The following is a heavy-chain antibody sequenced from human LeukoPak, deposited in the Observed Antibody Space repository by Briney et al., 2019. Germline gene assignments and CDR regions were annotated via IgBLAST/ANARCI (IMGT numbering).Heavy chain of an antibody. CDR2: IYPGDSDT. CDR1: GYSFTSYW. Sequence: GESLEISCQGSGYSFTSYWIGWVRQMPGKGLEWMGVIYPGDSDTRYSPSFQGQVTISADKSINTAYLQWSSLKASDTAMYYCARWYYYDSSGYFGMDVWGQGTTVTVSS. CDR3: ARWYYYDSSGYFGMDV. J-gene: IGHJ6*02. D-gene: IGHD3-22*01. V-gene: IGHV5-51*01.